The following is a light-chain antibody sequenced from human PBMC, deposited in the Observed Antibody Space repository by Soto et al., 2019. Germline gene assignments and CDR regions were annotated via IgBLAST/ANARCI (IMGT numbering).Light chain of an antibody. V-gene: IGKV1-5*03. CDR1: QSVDNW. J-gene: IGKJ1*01. Sequence: DIQVTQSPSALSASVGVRVTITCRASQSVDNWLAWYQRRPGKAPKLLIYMASTLEVGVPSRFSGSASGTEFTLTISSLQPDDSATYYCQQYKTYSPTFGQGTKVEI. CDR2: MAS. CDR3: QQYKTYSPT.